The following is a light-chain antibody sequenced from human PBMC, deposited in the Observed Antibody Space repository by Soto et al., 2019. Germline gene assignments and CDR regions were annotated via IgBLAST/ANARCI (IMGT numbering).Light chain of an antibody. CDR2: GAS. J-gene: IGKJ1*01. Sequence: EIVLTQSPGTLSLSPGERATLSCRASQSIRSVSLVWYQQKPGQAPRLLIYGASSRATGIPDRFSGSGSGTDFTLTISRMEPEDFVVYYCQQHGSSPWTFGQGTKVEIK. CDR1: QSIRSVS. V-gene: IGKV3-20*01. CDR3: QQHGSSPWT.